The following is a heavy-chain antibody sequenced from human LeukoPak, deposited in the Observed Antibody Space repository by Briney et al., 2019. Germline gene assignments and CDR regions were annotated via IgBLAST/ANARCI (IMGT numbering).Heavy chain of an antibody. CDR2: IDRDGSRI. CDR1: GFTFSSYW. CDR3: VRGNDYGGPHY. J-gene: IGHJ4*02. D-gene: IGHD4-23*01. V-gene: IGHV3-74*01. Sequence: GGSLRLSCAVSGFTFSSYWMHWVCQAPGKGLVWVSRIDRDGSRINYADSVKGRFTISRDNGKNTLFLQMNSLRAEDAAVYYCVRGNDYGGPHYWGQGTLVTVSS.